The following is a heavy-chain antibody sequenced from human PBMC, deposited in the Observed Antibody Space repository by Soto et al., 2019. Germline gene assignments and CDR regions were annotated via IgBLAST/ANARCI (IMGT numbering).Heavy chain of an antibody. CDR3: ARSVDTAMVTDF. D-gene: IGHD5-18*01. CDR2: INPSGDSA. CDR1: GYTFTTYY. V-gene: IGHV1-46*01. J-gene: IGHJ4*02. Sequence: ASVKVSCKASGYTFTTYYMHWVRQAPGQGLEWMGIINPSGDSASYAQKFQGRVTMTRDTSTSTVYMELSSLRSEDTAVYYCARSVDTAMVTDFCGPGALVTVS.